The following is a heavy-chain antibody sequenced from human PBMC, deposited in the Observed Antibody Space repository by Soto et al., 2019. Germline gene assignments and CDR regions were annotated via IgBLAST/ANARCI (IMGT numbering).Heavy chain of an antibody. Sequence: QITLKESVPTLVKPTQTLTLTCTFSVLSLSTSGVGVGWFRQPPGNALEWLVLIYWNDDKRYSPSPKSRLTITKDTAKIQMVLKMHIMDPVDTATYYCARMLITIFGGVIPDLDYWGQGTLVTVSS. V-gene: IGHV2-5*01. CDR3: ARMLITIFGGVIPDLDY. CDR1: VLSLSTSGVG. CDR2: IYWNDDK. J-gene: IGHJ4*02. D-gene: IGHD3-3*01.